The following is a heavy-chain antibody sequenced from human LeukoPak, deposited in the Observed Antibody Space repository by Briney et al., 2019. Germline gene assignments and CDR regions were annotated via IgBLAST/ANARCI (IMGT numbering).Heavy chain of an antibody. Sequence: PSETLSLTCAVSGYSISSGYYWGWVRQSPGKGLEWIGSIYHSGSTYYNPSLKSRVTISMDTSKNQFSLKMSFVTAADTAVYYCASYCSGGSCYSEYYDSSGYPGDAFDIWGQGTMVTVSS. CDR2: IYHSGST. V-gene: IGHV4-38-2*01. CDR3: ASYCSGGSCYSEYYDSSGYPGDAFDI. CDR1: GYSISSGYY. D-gene: IGHD2-15*01. J-gene: IGHJ3*02.